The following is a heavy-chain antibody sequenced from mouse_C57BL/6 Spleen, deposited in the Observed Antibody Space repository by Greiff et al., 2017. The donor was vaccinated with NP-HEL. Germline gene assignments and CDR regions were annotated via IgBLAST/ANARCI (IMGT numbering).Heavy chain of an antibody. J-gene: IGHJ2*01. Sequence: EVQLQQSGPVLVKPGASVKMSCKASGYTFTDYYMNWVKQSHGKSLEWIGVINPYNGGTSYNQKFKGKATLTVDKSSSTAYMELNSLTSEDSAVYYCARDSGYYFDYWGQGTTLTVSS. CDR3: ARDSGYYFDY. CDR1: GYTFTDYY. V-gene: IGHV1-19*01. CDR2: INPYNGGT.